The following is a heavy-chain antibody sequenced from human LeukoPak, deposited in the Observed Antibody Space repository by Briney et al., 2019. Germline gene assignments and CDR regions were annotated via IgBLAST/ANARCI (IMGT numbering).Heavy chain of an antibody. Sequence: ASVKVSCKASGYTFTTYGIIWVRQAPGQGLEWMGWISANNGNTNYAQNPQGRATMTTDTSTSTAYMELRSLRSDDTAVYYCARDEDTDILTGNERFDYWGQGTLVTVSS. D-gene: IGHD3-9*01. CDR3: ARDEDTDILTGNERFDY. CDR1: GYTFTTYG. V-gene: IGHV1-18*01. J-gene: IGHJ4*02. CDR2: ISANNGNT.